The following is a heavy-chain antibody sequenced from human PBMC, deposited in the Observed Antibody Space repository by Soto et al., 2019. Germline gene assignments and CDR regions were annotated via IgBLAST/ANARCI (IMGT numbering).Heavy chain of an antibody. Sequence: EGQLVESGGALVSPGGSLRLSCAASGFNFRNFEMNWVRQSPGEGPEWLAHVKPGGHFTLYADFVRGRFTISRDDVANSLFLQMHNLRPEDSGIYYCVKEMSEVNSGYDAFHLSGQGTLVTVSS. D-gene: IGHD5-12*01. V-gene: IGHV3-48*03. CDR2: VKPGGHFT. CDR3: VKEMSEVNSGYDAFHL. J-gene: IGHJ3*01. CDR1: GFNFRNFE.